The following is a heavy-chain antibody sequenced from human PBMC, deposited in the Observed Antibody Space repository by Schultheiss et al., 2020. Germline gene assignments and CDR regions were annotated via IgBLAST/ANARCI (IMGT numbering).Heavy chain of an antibody. D-gene: IGHD3-22*01. V-gene: IGHV3-23*01. CDR1: GFTFSNYA. CDR2: ISGSGGTT. CDR3: ARRPTYYYDSSDYSHFDY. J-gene: IGHJ4*02. Sequence: GGSLRLSCAASGFTFSNYAMNWVRQAPGKWLEWVSAISGSGGTTKYADSVKGRFTISRDNSKNTLYLQMNSLRAEDTAVYYCARRPTYYYDSSDYSHFDYWGQGTLVTVSS.